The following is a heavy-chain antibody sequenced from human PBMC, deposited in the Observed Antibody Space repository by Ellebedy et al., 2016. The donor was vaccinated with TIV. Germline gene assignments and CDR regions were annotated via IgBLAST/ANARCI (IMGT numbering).Heavy chain of an antibody. Sequence: MPSETLSLTCTVSGGSISSYYWTWIRQPPGKGLDWIGYIYHSESTNYNPSLKSPVTISVDTSQNQFSLKLNSVTAEDTAVYYCAKDRSKFDYWGQGSLVNVSS. V-gene: IGHV4-59*01. CDR3: AKDRSKFDY. CDR1: GGSISSYY. J-gene: IGHJ4*02. CDR2: IYHSEST.